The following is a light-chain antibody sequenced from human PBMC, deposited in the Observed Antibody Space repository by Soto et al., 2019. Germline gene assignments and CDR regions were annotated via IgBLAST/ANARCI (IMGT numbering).Light chain of an antibody. CDR2: STS. CDR1: TGAVTSGYY. CDR3: LLYYGGAS. V-gene: IGLV7-43*01. J-gene: IGLJ2*01. Sequence: QAVVTQEPSLTVSPGGTVTLTCASGTGAVTSGYYPNWFQQKPGQAPRPLIYSTSHKHSWTPARFSGSLLGGKAALTLSGAQPEDEAEYYCLLYYGGASFGGGTKLTVL.